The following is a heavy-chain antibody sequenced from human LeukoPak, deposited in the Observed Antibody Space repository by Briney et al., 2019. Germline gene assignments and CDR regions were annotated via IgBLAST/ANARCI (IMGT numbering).Heavy chain of an antibody. CDR2: ISNHGNT. CDR3: ASDLMRRNEGFDY. V-gene: IGHV4-39*07. CDR1: GASISSRYY. J-gene: IGHJ4*02. Sequence: SETLSLTCTVSGASISSRYYDWWGWIRQPPGKGLEWIGSISNHGNTYYKPSLRTRVTISVDTSKNQFSLKLSSVTAADTAVYYCASDLMRRNEGFDYWGQGTLVPVSS. D-gene: IGHD2-8*01.